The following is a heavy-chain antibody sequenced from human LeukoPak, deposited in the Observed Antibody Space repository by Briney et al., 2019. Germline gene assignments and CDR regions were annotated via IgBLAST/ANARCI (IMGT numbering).Heavy chain of an antibody. V-gene: IGHV3-23*01. CDR2: ISGSGGST. CDR1: GFTFSNFW. Sequence: PGGSLRLSCAGYGFTFSNFWMNWVRQAPGKGLEWVSAISGSGGSTYYADSVKGRFTISRDNSKNTLYLQMNSLRAEDTAVYYCAKDSKGGLGVTKTMDVWGKGTTVTVSS. D-gene: IGHD4-11*01. CDR3: AKDSKGGLGVTKTMDV. J-gene: IGHJ6*04.